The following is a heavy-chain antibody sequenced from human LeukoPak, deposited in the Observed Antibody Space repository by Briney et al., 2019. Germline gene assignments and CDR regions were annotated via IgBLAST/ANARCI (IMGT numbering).Heavy chain of an antibody. V-gene: IGHV1-18*01. CDR3: ARDQSVRLLQTSSTYFKHVFAI. J-gene: IGHJ3*02. Sequence: GASVKVSCKASGYTFTNYGISWVRQAPGLGLEWMGWISAYNGNTNYAQKVQGRVTMTTDTSTSTAYMELRSLRFDDTAVYYCARDQSVRLLQTSSTYFKHVFAIWGQGSMVTVSS. D-gene: IGHD6-13*01. CDR2: ISAYNGNT. CDR1: GYTFTNYG.